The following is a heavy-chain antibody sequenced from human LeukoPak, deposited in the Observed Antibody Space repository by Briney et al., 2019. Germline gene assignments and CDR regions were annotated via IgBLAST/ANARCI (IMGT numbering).Heavy chain of an antibody. Sequence: PGGSLRLSCAASGFTFTSYAMSWVRQAPGKGLEWVSAITGSGDGTYYAASVKGRFTISRDNSKNTLYLQMNSLRAEDTAVYYCAKVGGSSGWYPRTNYYFDYWGQGTLVTVSS. CDR1: GFTFTSYA. V-gene: IGHV3-23*01. J-gene: IGHJ4*02. CDR2: ITGSGDGT. CDR3: AKVGGSSGWYPRTNYYFDY. D-gene: IGHD6-19*01.